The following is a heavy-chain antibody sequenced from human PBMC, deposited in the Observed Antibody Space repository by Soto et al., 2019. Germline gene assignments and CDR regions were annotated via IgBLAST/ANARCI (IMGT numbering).Heavy chain of an antibody. J-gene: IGHJ4*02. CDR2: INHSGST. Sequence: QVQLQQWGAGRLKPSETLSLTCAVYGGSFSGYYWTWIRQPPGTGLEWIGEINHSGSTNYNPSLKNRVTISVDTSKNQFSLKLTSVTAADTAVYYCARDKITGLFDYWGQGTLVTVSS. D-gene: IGHD2-8*02. V-gene: IGHV4-34*01. CDR3: ARDKITGLFDY. CDR1: GGSFSGYY.